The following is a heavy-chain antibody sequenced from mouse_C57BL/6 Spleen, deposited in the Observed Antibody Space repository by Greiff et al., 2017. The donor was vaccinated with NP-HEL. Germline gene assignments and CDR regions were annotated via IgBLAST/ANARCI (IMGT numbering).Heavy chain of an antibody. CDR2: IRNKANGYTT. J-gene: IGHJ4*01. CDR3: ARSTIVTYYAMDY. D-gene: IGHD2-12*01. CDR1: GFTFTDYY. V-gene: IGHV7-3*01. Sequence: EVKLMESGGGLVQPGGSLSLSCAASGFTFTDYYMSWVRQPPGKALEWLGFIRNKANGYTTEYSASVKGRFTITRANSQSILYLQMNALRDEDSATYYCARSTIVTYYAMDYWGQGTSVTVSS.